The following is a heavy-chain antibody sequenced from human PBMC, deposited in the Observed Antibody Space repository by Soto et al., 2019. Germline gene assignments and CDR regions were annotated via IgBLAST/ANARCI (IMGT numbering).Heavy chain of an antibody. Sequence: PSETLSLTCAVYGGSFSGYYWSWIRQPPGKGLEWIGEINHSGSTNYNPSLKSRVTISVDTSKNQFSLKLSSVTAADTAVYYCARFDGSGRAFDYWGQGTLVTVSS. CDR3: ARFDGSGRAFDY. D-gene: IGHD3-10*01. CDR2: INHSGST. V-gene: IGHV4-34*01. J-gene: IGHJ4*02. CDR1: GGSFSGYY.